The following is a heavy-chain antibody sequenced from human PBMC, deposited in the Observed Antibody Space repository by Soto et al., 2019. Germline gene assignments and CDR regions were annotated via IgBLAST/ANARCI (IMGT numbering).Heavy chain of an antibody. CDR1: GFTFSSYA. J-gene: IGHJ4*02. CDR2: ISGSGGST. V-gene: IGHV3-23*01. D-gene: IGHD2-15*01. CDR3: AKDIVVVVAATADY. Sequence: GGSLRLFCAASGFTFSSYAMSWVRQAPGKGLEWVSAISGSGGSTYYADSVKGRFTISRDNSKNTLYLQMNSLRAEDTAVYYCAKDIVVVVAATADYWGQGTLVTVSS.